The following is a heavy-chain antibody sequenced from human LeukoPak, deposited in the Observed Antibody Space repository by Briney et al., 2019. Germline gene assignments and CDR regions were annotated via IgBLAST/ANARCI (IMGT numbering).Heavy chain of an antibody. CDR3: ARDRTTMVRGVITY. D-gene: IGHD3-10*01. CDR1: GYTFTGYY. Sequence: ASVKVSCKASGYTFTGYYMHWVRQAPGQGLEWMGWINPNSGGTNYAQKFQGRVTMTRDTSISTAYMELSRLRSDDTAVYCCARDRTTMVRGVITYWGQGTLVTVSS. CDR2: INPNSGGT. V-gene: IGHV1-2*02. J-gene: IGHJ4*02.